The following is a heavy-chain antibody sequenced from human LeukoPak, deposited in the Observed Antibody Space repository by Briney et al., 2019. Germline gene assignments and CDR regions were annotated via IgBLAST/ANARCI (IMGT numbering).Heavy chain of an antibody. CDR3: ARGYSYYYYYGMDV. D-gene: IGHD4-11*01. J-gene: IGHJ6*02. Sequence: ASVNVSCKACVGTFRNYAISWVRQAPGRGREWVGGIIPIFGTANYAQKFQGRVTITEDESTSTAYMELSSLRSEDKAVYYCARGYSYYYYYGMDVWGQGTTVTVSS. CDR2: IIPIFGTA. V-gene: IGHV1-69*13. CDR1: VGTFRNYA.